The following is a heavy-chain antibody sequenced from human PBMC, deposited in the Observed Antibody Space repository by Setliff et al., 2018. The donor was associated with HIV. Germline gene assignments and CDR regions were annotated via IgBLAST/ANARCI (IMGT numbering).Heavy chain of an antibody. J-gene: IGHJ3*02. CDR3: ARHFSVAGDAFDI. CDR2: FYPGDFDR. D-gene: IGHD6-19*01. Sequence: PGESLKISCKGYGYSFTNFWIGWVRQRPGKGLEWMGIFYPGDFDRRYSPSFEGQVTMSAEKSISTAYLQWSSLKASDTAIYYCARHFSVAGDAFDIWGQGTIVTVSS. CDR1: GYSFTNFW. V-gene: IGHV5-51*01.